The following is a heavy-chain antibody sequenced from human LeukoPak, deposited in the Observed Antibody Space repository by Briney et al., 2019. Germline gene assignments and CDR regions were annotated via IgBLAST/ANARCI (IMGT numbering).Heavy chain of an antibody. CDR3: AAYTVTPRHFDY. J-gene: IGHJ4*02. Sequence: GGSLRLSCEASGFTFSSYAMSWVRQAPGKGLGWVSSITGSGGDTYYADSVKGRFTISRDNSKNTLYLQMNSLRAEDTAVYYCAAYTVTPRHFDYWGQGTLVTVSS. CDR2: ITGSGGDT. CDR1: GFTFSSYA. V-gene: IGHV3-23*01. D-gene: IGHD4-17*01.